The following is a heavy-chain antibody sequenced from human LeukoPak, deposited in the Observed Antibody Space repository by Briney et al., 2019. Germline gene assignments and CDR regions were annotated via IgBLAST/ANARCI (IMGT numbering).Heavy chain of an antibody. Sequence: AGGSLRLSCPASGFTFSNAWMSWVRQAPGKGLEWVGRIKSKTDGGTTDYAAPVKGRFTISRDDSKNTLYLQMNSLKTEDTAVYYCTTDNPRSLRFLEWPIGGGYYMDVWGKGTTVTVSS. CDR3: TTDNPRSLRFLEWPIGGGYYMDV. J-gene: IGHJ6*03. D-gene: IGHD3-3*01. CDR1: GFTFSNAW. V-gene: IGHV3-15*01. CDR2: IKSKTDGGTT.